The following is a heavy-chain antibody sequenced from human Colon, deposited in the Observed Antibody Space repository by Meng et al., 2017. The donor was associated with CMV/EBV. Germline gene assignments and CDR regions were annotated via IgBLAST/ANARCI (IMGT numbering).Heavy chain of an antibody. D-gene: IGHD6-13*01. Sequence: GESLKISCAASGFTFSSYSMNWVRQAPGKGLEWVSSISSSSSYIYYVDSVKGRFTISRDNAKNSLYLQMNSLRAEDTAVYYCARDRDSSSSYDYWGQGALVTVSS. CDR2: ISSSSSYI. CDR1: GFTFSSYS. V-gene: IGHV3-21*01. CDR3: ARDRDSSSSYDY. J-gene: IGHJ4*02.